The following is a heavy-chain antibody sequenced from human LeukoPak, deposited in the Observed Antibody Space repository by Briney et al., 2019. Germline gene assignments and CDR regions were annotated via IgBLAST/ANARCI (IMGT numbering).Heavy chain of an antibody. V-gene: IGHV4-31*03. J-gene: IGHJ4*02. CDR1: GGSISSGCYY. D-gene: IGHD4-23*01. CDR3: ARDRRGGNFFDY. CDR2: IVYSGST. Sequence: SQTLSLTCTVSGGSISSGCYYWSSIRHHPRKGLEWIGFIVYSGSTYYNPSIKSRVSTSVDTSKNQFSLKLSSVTAADTAVYYCARDRRGGNFFDYWGQGTLVSVSS.